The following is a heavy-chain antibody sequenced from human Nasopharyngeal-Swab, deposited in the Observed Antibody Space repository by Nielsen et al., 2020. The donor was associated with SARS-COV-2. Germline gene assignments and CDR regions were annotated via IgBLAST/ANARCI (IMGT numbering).Heavy chain of an antibody. D-gene: IGHD4-17*01. V-gene: IGHV6-1*01. CDR3: ARARGAYGDYYYYYYTDV. J-gene: IGHJ6*03. CDR2: TYYRSKWYN. Sequence: WIRQSPSTGLEWLGRTYYRSKWYNDYAVSAKSRITINPDTSKNQFSLHLNSVTPEDTAVYYCARARGAYGDYYYYYYTDVWGKGTTVTVSS.